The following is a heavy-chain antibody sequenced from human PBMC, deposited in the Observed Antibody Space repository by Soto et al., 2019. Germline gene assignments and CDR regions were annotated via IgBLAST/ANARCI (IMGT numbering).Heavy chain of an antibody. D-gene: IGHD6-13*01. CDR1: GGSFSWYY. CDR3: ARVGRDAIAAAGTIHY. Sequence: PSETRSLTWAVYGGSFSWYYWSWIRQPPGKGLEWIGEINHSGSTNYNPSLKSRVTISVDTTKNQFSLKLRSVTAADTAVYYCARVGRDAIAAAGTIHYWGQGTLVTVSS. V-gene: IGHV4-34*01. CDR2: INHSGST. J-gene: IGHJ4*02.